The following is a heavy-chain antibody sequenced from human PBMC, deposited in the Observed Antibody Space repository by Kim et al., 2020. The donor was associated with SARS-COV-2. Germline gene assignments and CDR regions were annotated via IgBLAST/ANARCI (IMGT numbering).Heavy chain of an antibody. J-gene: IGHJ4*02. CDR3: ARDPRVATISATFDY. CDR2: ISYDGSNK. CDR1: GFTFSSYA. D-gene: IGHD5-12*01. Sequence: GGSLRLSCAASGFTFSSYAMHWVRQAPGKGLEWVAVISYDGSNKYYADSVKGRFTISRDNSKNTLYLQMNSLRAEDTAVYYCARDPRVATISATFDYWGQGTLVTVSS. V-gene: IGHV3-30-3*01.